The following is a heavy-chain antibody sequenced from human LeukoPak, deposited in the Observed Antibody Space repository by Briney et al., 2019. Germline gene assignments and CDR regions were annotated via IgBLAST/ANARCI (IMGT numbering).Heavy chain of an antibody. V-gene: IGHV3-43D*03. J-gene: IGHJ6*02. D-gene: IGHD6-19*01. Sequence: GGSLRLSCAASGFTFDDYAMHWVRQAPGKGLEWVSLISWDGGSTYYADSVKGRFTISRDNSKNSLYLQMNSLRAEDTALYYCAKDIAVAGTHYYYYGMDVWGQGTTVTVSS. CDR3: AKDIAVAGTHYYYYGMDV. CDR1: GFTFDDYA. CDR2: ISWDGGST.